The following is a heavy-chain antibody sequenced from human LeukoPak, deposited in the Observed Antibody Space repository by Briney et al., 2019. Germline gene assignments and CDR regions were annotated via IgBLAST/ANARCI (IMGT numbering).Heavy chain of an antibody. D-gene: IGHD1-26*01. CDR1: GYSFTSYW. CDR2: IYPGDSDT. V-gene: IGHV5-51*01. Sequence: GESLKISCKGSGYSFTSYWIGWVRQMAGKGLEWMGIIYPGDSDTRYSPSFQGQVTISADKSISTAYLQWSSLKASDTAMYYCARLGTSEIVGATTGYFDYWAREPWSPSPQ. CDR3: ARLGTSEIVGATTGYFDY. J-gene: IGHJ4*02.